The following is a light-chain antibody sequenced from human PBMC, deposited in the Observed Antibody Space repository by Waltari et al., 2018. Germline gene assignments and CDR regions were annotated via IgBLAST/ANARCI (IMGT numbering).Light chain of an antibody. Sequence: QSVLTQPPSVSGAPGQTVTISCTGGNANIGSGYDVHWYQCLPGIAPKLRSYDENNRPSGVPARFAGSKSGTSASLAITGLQAEDEADYYCQSYDSGLSARVFGGGTKLTVL. CDR1: NANIGSGYD. J-gene: IGLJ3*02. CDR2: DEN. V-gene: IGLV1-40*01. CDR3: QSYDSGLSARV.